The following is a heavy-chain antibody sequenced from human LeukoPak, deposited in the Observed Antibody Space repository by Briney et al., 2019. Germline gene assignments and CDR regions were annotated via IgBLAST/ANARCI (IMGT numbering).Heavy chain of an antibody. Sequence: GASVKVSCKASGYTFTSYGISWVRQAPGQGLEWMGWISAYNGNTNYAQKLQGRVTMTTDTSTSTAYMELRSLRSDDTAVYYCARGTSYYGSFRGGYYYMDVWGKGTTVTVSS. CDR2: ISAYNGNT. CDR1: GYTFTSYG. D-gene: IGHD3-10*01. CDR3: ARGTSYYGSFRGGYYYMDV. J-gene: IGHJ6*03. V-gene: IGHV1-18*01.